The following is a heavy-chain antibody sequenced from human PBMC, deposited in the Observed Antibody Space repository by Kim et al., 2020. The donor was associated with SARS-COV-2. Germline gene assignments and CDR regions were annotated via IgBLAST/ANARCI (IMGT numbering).Heavy chain of an antibody. CDR3: ARSKYYGSGSCPDY. V-gene: IGHV1-46*01. Sequence: AQKFQGRVIMTRDRSTSTVYMDLSSLTSDDTAVYYCARSKYYGSGSCPDYWGQGTRVTVSS. D-gene: IGHD3-10*01. J-gene: IGHJ4*02.